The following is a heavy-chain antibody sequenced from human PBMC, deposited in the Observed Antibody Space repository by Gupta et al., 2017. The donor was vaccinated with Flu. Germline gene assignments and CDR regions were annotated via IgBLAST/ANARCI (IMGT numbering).Heavy chain of an antibody. CDR3: ARSYQDILAAFDS. Sequence: RQPPVKGLEWIGSIFYTGSTYYNPSLKSRVTISVDTSKNQLSLRLSSVTAADTAVYYCARSYQDILAAFDSWGQGTLVTVSS. J-gene: IGHJ4*02. CDR2: IFYTGST. D-gene: IGHD3-9*01. V-gene: IGHV4-39*01.